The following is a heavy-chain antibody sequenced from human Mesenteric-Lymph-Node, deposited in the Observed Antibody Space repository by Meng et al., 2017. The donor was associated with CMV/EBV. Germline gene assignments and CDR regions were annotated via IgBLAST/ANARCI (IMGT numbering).Heavy chain of an antibody. CDR3: ARDSVDTATYGAFDV. J-gene: IGHJ3*01. CDR1: GFTFSSYA. D-gene: IGHD5-18*01. CDR2: ISGSGGST. Sequence: GESLKISCAASGFTFSSYAMSWVRQAPGKGLEWVSAISGSGGSTYYADSVKGRFTISRDNSKNTLYLQMNSLRAEDTAVYYCARDSVDTATYGAFDVWGRGTMVTVSS. V-gene: IGHV3-23*01.